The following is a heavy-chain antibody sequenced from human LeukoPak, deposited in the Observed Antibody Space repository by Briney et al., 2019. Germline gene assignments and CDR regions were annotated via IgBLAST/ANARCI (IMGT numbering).Heavy chain of an antibody. CDR1: GFTFSSYA. CDR2: ISGSGGST. V-gene: IGHV3-23*01. CDR3: AMCYYDSSGYYFGAFDI. D-gene: IGHD3-22*01. Sequence: GGSLRLSCAASGFTFSSYAMSWVHQAPGKGLEWVSAISGSGGSTYYADSVKGRFTISRDNSKNTLYLQMSSLRAEDTAVYYCAMCYYDSSGYYFGAFDIWGQGTMVTVSS. J-gene: IGHJ3*02.